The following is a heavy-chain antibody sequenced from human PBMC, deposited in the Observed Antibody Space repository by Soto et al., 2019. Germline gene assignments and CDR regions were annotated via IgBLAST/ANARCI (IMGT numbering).Heavy chain of an antibody. V-gene: IGHV3-73*01. Sequence: GGSLRLSCAASGFTFSGSAMHWVRQASGKGLEWVGRIRSKANSYATAYAASVKGRFTISRDDSKNTAYLQMNSLKTEDTAVYYCTRPIKYSYDNWGQGTLVTVSS. D-gene: IGHD5-18*01. J-gene: IGHJ4*02. CDR1: GFTFSGSA. CDR3: TRPIKYSYDN. CDR2: IRSKANSYAT.